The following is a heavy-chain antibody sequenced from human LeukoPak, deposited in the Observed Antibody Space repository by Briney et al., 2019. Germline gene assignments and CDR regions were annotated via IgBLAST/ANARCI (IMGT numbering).Heavy chain of an antibody. J-gene: IGHJ3*02. CDR3: ARDGDRYDSSGYYGAFDI. Sequence: APVKVSCKASGYTFTSYGISWVRQAPGQGLEWMGWISAYNGNTNYAQKLQGRVTMTTDTSTSTAYMGLRSLRSDDTAVYYCARDGDRYDSSGYYGAFDIWGQGTMVTVSS. CDR1: GYTFTSYG. CDR2: ISAYNGNT. D-gene: IGHD3-22*01. V-gene: IGHV1-18*01.